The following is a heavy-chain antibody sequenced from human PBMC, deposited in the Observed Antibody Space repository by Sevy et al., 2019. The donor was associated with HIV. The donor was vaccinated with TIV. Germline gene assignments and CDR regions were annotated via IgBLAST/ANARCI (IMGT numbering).Heavy chain of an antibody. V-gene: IGHV5-51*01. D-gene: IGHD1-1*01. CDR1: GYRFPDYW. CDR3: ARGARGTLPSYYYYPMDV. Sequence: GESLKISCKASGYRFPDYWIGWVRQMPGKGLEWMGIIYPGDSATTYSPSFQGQVTISVDKSINTAYLQWSSLKASDTAIFYCARGARGTLPSYYYYPMDVWGQGTTVTVSS. CDR2: IYPGDSAT. J-gene: IGHJ6*02.